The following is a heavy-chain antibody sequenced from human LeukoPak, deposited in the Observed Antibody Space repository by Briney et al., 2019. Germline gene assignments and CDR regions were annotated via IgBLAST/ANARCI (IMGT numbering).Heavy chain of an antibody. CDR1: GFTFSSYS. D-gene: IGHD2-2*02. J-gene: IGHJ6*02. CDR3: ARDEYCSSTSCYTSYYYGMDV. Sequence: GGSLRLSCAASGFTFSSYSMNWVRQAPGKGLEWVSSISSSSSYIYYADSVKGRFTISRDNAKNSLYLQMNSLRAEDTAVYYCARDEYCSSTSCYTSYYYGMDVWGQGTTVTVSS. CDR2: ISSSSSYI. V-gene: IGHV3-21*01.